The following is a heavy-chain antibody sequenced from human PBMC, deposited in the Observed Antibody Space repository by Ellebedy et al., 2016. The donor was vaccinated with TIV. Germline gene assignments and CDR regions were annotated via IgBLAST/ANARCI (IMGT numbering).Heavy chain of an antibody. Sequence: PGGSLRLSCAASGFTFSDSYMTWIRQAPGKGLDWVAYISNSATTIYYADSVKGRFTISRDNAKNSLYLQMNSLRAEDTAVYYCARDINYYDSSGYYFWFDPWGQGTLVTVSS. CDR3: ARDINYYDSSGYYFWFDP. CDR2: ISNSATTI. CDR1: GFTFSDSY. V-gene: IGHV3-11*04. D-gene: IGHD3-22*01. J-gene: IGHJ5*02.